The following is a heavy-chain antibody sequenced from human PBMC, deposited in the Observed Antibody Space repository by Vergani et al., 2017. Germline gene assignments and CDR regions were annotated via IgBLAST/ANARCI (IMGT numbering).Heavy chain of an antibody. Sequence: EVQLVESGGGLVQPGGSLRLSCAASGFTFSSYDMHWVRQATGKGLEWVSAIGTAGDTYYPGSVKGRFTISRDNAKNSLYLQMNSLRAEDTAVYYCARVIAVAGIHFDYWGQVTLVTVSS. CDR1: GFTFSSYD. CDR2: IGTAGDT. D-gene: IGHD6-19*01. CDR3: ARVIAVAGIHFDY. V-gene: IGHV3-13*04. J-gene: IGHJ4*02.